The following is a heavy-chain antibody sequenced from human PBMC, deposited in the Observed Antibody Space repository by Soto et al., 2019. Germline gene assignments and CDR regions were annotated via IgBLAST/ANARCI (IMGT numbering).Heavy chain of an antibody. V-gene: IGHV4-38-2*01. J-gene: IGHJ5*02. CDR2: IYHSGIT. D-gene: IGHD3-22*01. Sequence: SETLSLTCAVSGYSISSAYYWGWIRQPPGKGLEWIGTIYHSGITYYTPSLKSRVTISVDTSNNQFSLNLSSVTAADTAVYYCARISSSGYYYWFDPWGQGTLVTVSS. CDR1: GYSISSAYY. CDR3: ARISSSGYYYWFDP.